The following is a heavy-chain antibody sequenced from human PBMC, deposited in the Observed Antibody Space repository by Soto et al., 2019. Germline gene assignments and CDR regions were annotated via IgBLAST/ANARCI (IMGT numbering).Heavy chain of an antibody. Sequence: SLRLSCAASGFTFSSYGMHWVRQAPGKGLEWVAVISYDGSNKYYADSVKGRFTISRDNSKNTLYLQMNSLRAEDTAVYYCAMATDHWGQGTLVTVSS. CDR1: GFTFSSYG. D-gene: IGHD5-12*01. CDR2: ISYDGSNK. J-gene: IGHJ5*02. V-gene: IGHV3-30*03. CDR3: AMATDH.